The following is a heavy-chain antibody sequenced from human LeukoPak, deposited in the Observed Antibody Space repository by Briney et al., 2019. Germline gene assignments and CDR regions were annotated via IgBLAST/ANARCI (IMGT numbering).Heavy chain of an antibody. D-gene: IGHD3-10*01. CDR3: ARGIPTSYGSGMGRAFDI. J-gene: IGHJ3*02. CDR1: GYTFTSYA. CDR2: INAGNDKT. Sequence: GASVKGSCKASGYTFTSYAMHWVRQAPGQRLEWMGWINAGNDKTKYSQKLQGRVTMTTDTSTSTAYMELSSLRSEDTAVYYCARGIPTSYGSGMGRAFDIWGQGTMVTVSS. V-gene: IGHV1-3*01.